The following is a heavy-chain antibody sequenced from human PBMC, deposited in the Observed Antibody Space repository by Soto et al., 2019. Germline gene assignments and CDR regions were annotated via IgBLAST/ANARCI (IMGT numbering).Heavy chain of an antibody. CDR2: IYYSGST. Sequence: QVQLQESGPGLVKPSETLSLTCTVSGGSISSYYWSWIRQPPGKGLEWIGYIYYSGSTNYNPSLKSRVTISVDTSKNQFSLKRSSVTAADTAVYYCASGGSSGWSRYFDLWGRGTLVTVSS. CDR1: GGSISSYY. D-gene: IGHD6-19*01. V-gene: IGHV4-59*01. J-gene: IGHJ2*01. CDR3: ASGGSSGWSRYFDL.